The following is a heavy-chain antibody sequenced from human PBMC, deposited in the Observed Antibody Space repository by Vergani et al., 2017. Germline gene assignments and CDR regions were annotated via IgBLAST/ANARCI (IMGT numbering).Heavy chain of an antibody. CDR3: SRGTAARLNLFDP. D-gene: IGHD6-6*01. Sequence: QVQLVQSGAEVKKPGSSVKVSCKASGGTFSSYAISWVRQAPGQGLEWMGGIIPIFGTANYAQKFQGRVTITADESPSTAYMELSSLRSEETAVYYCSRGTAARLNLFDPWGQGTLVTVSS. CDR1: GGTFSSYA. CDR2: IIPIFGTA. J-gene: IGHJ5*02. V-gene: IGHV1-69*01.